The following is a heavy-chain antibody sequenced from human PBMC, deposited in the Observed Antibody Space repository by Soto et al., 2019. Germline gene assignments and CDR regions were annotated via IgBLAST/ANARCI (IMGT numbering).Heavy chain of an antibody. CDR1: CGSISSGAYS. CDR2: IYHSGST. V-gene: IGHV4-30-2*01. Sequence: LSLTCAVSCGSISSGAYSWSWIRQPPGKGLEWIGYIYHSGSTYYNPSLKSRVTISVDRSKNQFSLKLSSVTAADTAVYYCARAHGVLWFGESAFDYWGQGTLVTVSS. J-gene: IGHJ4*02. D-gene: IGHD3-10*01. CDR3: ARAHGVLWFGESAFDY.